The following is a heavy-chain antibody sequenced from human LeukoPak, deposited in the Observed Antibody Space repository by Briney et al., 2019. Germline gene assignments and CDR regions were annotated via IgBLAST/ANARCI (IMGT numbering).Heavy chain of an antibody. J-gene: IGHJ4*02. CDR1: NFTFGSYG. CDR2: ISYDGSDK. Sequence: GGSLRLSCAASNFTFGSYGMNWVRHVPGKGLEWVAYISYDGSDKYYTDSVKGRFTISRDNAKNTLYLQMNSLRAEDTAVYYCAKCPRLYGSGRFRGQGTLVTVSS. V-gene: IGHV3-30*02. D-gene: IGHD3-10*01. CDR3: AKCPRLYGSGRF.